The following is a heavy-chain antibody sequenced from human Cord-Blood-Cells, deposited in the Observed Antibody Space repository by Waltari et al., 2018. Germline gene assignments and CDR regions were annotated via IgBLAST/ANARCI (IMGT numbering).Heavy chain of an antibody. CDR3: ARGATRRDIVVVPAATFDY. CDR1: GGPISSSSYY. D-gene: IGHD2-2*01. V-gene: IGHV4-39*01. CDR2: IYYRGST. J-gene: IGHJ4*02. Sequence: QLQLQESGPGLVKPSETLYLTCTVSGGPISSSSYYWGWIRQPPGKGREWIGSIYYRGSTYYDPSLKSRVTISVDTSKNQFSLKLSSVTAADTAVYYCARGATRRDIVVVPAATFDYWGQGTLVTVSS.